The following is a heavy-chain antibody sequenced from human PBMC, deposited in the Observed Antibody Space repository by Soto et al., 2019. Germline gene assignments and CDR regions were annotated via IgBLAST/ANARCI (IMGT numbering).Heavy chain of an antibody. V-gene: IGHV3-23*01. CDR3: AKQQGSGTSYYYSMDV. CDR1: GFSLSNYA. J-gene: IGHJ6*02. CDR2: ISVRGVT. D-gene: IGHD3-10*01. Sequence: EVQLLESGGGLVQPGESLRLSCAASGFSLSNYAMSWVRQAPGKGLEWVSVISVRGVTFTAGAVKDGLTISRDNYKNTLHREMNSLRGEDTAVYYCAKQQGSGTSYYYSMDVWGQGTTVTVSS.